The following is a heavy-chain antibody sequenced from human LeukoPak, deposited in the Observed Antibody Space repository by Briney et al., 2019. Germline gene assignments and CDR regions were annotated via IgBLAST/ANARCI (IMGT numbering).Heavy chain of an antibody. CDR3: ATNYYGSDETG. V-gene: IGHV3-23*01. J-gene: IGHJ4*02. CDR1: GFTFSSYA. CDR2: ISGSGGST. D-gene: IGHD3-10*01. Sequence: GGSLRLSCAASGFTFSSYAMSWVRQAPGKGLEWVSAISGSGGSTYYADSVKGRFTISRDNSKNTLYLQMNSLRAEDTAAYYCATNYYGSDETGWGQGTLVTVSS.